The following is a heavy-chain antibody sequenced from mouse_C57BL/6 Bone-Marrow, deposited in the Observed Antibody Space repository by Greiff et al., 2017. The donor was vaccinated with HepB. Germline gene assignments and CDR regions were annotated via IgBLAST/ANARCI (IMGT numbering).Heavy chain of an antibody. D-gene: IGHD1-1*01. CDR1: GFTFSDYY. CDR2: ISNGGGST. CDR3: ARRVGNYAMDY. J-gene: IGHJ4*01. Sequence: VQLQQSGGGLVQPGGSLKLSCAASGFTFSDYYMYWVRQTPEKRLEWVAYISNGGGSTYYPDTVKGRFTISRDNAKNTLYLQMSRLKSEDTAMYYCARRVGNYAMDYWGQGTSVTVSS. V-gene: IGHV5-12*01.